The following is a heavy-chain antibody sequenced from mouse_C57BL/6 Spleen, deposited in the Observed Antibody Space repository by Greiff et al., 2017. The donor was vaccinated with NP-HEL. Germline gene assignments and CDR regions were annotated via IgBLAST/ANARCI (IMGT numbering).Heavy chain of an antibody. Sequence: QVQLQQSGAELVKPGASVKISCKASGYAFSSYWMNWVKQRPGKGLEWIGQIYPGDGDTTYNGKFKGKATLTADKSSSTAYMQLSSLTSEDSAVYFCARKGVVVAPMDYWGQGTSVTVSS. J-gene: IGHJ4*01. D-gene: IGHD1-1*01. V-gene: IGHV1-80*01. CDR3: ARKGVVVAPMDY. CDR2: IYPGDGDT. CDR1: GYAFSSYW.